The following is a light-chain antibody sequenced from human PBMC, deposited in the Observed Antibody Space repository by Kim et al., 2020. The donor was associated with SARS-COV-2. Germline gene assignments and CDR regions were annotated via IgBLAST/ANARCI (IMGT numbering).Light chain of an antibody. V-gene: IGLV2-11*01. J-gene: IGLJ2*01. CDR3: CSYAVDYVI. CDR1: SNNIGFYKY. CDR2: DVT. Sequence: QSALTQPRSVSGSPGQSVTISCTGASNNIGFYKYVSWYQHHPGRAPKLIIYDVTKRPSGVPDRFSGSKSGNTASLTVSGLQSEDEADYYCCSYAVDYVIFGGGTQLTVL.